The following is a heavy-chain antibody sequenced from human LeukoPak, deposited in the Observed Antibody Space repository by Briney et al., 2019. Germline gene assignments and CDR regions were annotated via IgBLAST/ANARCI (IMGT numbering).Heavy chain of an antibody. Sequence: SETLSLTCAVYGGSFSGYYWSWIRRPPGKGLEWIGEINHSGSTNYNPSLKSRVTISVDTSKNQFSLKLSSVTAADTAVYYCARNGYCSSTSCYGGFDYWGQGTLVTVSS. CDR2: INHSGST. J-gene: IGHJ4*02. CDR3: ARNGYCSSTSCYGGFDY. V-gene: IGHV4-34*01. CDR1: GGSFSGYY. D-gene: IGHD2-2*01.